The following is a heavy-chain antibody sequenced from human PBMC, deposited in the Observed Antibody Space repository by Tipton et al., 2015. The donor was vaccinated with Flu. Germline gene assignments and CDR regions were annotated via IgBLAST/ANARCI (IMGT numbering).Heavy chain of an antibody. CDR1: GLTVSPYG. CDR2: ISSSSNYI. D-gene: IGHD6-6*01. Sequence: SLRLSCAASGLTVSPYGMNWVRQAPGKGLEWVSYISSSSNYIYYADSVRGRFTISRDNAKNALFLQMNSLRVEDTAVYYCARVTYSSSSAFDYWGRGTLVTVSS. V-gene: IGHV3-21*01. J-gene: IGHJ4*02. CDR3: ARVTYSSSSAFDY.